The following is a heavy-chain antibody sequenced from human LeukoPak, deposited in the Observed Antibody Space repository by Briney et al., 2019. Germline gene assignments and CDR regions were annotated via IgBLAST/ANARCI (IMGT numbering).Heavy chain of an antibody. D-gene: IGHD3-22*01. J-gene: IGHJ4*02. CDR1: GFTFSSYG. Sequence: GGSLRLSCAASGFTFSSYGMHWVRQAPGKGLEWVAVIWSDGRNKYYADSVKGRFTISRDNSKNTLYLQMNSLRAEDTAVYYCARDAANYYYDSSGPHFDYWGQGTLVTVSS. CDR2: IWSDGRNK. CDR3: ARDAANYYYDSSGPHFDY. V-gene: IGHV3-33*01.